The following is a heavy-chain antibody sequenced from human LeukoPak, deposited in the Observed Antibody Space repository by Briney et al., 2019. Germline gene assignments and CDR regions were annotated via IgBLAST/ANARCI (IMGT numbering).Heavy chain of an antibody. V-gene: IGHV4-34*01. CDR3: ARGSGSYSGAADY. D-gene: IGHD6-19*01. Sequence: PSGTLSLTCSVHGSSFTGYYWSWIRQPPGKGLEWIGERNHRGSSYFSPSFESRVTISLDMSRKQFSLKLTSVTAADTAFYYCARGSGSYSGAADYWGQGTLVTVSS. CDR1: GSSFTGYY. CDR2: RNHRGSS. J-gene: IGHJ4*02.